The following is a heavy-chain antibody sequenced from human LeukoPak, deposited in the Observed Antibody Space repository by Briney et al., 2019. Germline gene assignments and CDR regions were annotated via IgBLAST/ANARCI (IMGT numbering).Heavy chain of an antibody. J-gene: IGHJ5*01. Sequence: KTSGTLSLTCSVSGDDISSSNWWTWVRQPPQKGLEWIGEVYHSGSTNYNPSLKSRIYMSVDKSQNRFSLRLSSLTAADTAVYFCARVSGSGLYFKSFDPWGQGTLVIVSS. CDR3: ARVSGSGLYFKSFDP. V-gene: IGHV4-4*02. CDR1: GDDISSSNW. D-gene: IGHD3-10*01. CDR2: VYHSGST.